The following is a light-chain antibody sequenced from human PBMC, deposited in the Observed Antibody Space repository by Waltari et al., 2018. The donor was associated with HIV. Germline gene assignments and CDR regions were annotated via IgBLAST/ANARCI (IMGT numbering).Light chain of an antibody. CDR3: ATWDDSLSGPV. CDR2: RSN. Sequence: QSVLTQPPSASGTPGQRVAISCSGSSSNIGSNYVYWYQQLPGTAPKVLIYRSNRRPSGFPDRFSGSKSGTSASLAISALRSEDEADYYCATWDDSLSGPVFGGGTKLTVL. CDR1: SSNIGSNY. V-gene: IGLV1-47*01. J-gene: IGLJ3*02.